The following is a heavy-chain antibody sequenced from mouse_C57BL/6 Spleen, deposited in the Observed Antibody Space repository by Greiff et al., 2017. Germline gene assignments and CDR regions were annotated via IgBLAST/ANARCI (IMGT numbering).Heavy chain of an antibody. Sequence: VQLQQPGAELVKPGASVKLSCKASGYTFTSYWMHWVKQRPGQGLEWIGMIHPNSGSTNYNEKFNSKATLTVDKSSSTAYMQLSSLISEDSAVYYCARYRSTVVREDSMDYWGQGTSVTVSS. D-gene: IGHD1-1*01. CDR2: IHPNSGST. J-gene: IGHJ4*01. V-gene: IGHV1-64*01. CDR1: GYTFTSYW. CDR3: ARYRSTVVREDSMDY.